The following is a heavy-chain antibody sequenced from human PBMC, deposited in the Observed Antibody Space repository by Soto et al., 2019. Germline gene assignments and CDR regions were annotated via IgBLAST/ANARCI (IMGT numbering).Heavy chain of an antibody. CDR1: GGSISGYY. V-gene: IGHV4-39*01. Sequence: QVQLQASGPGLVKPSETLSLTCTVSGGSISGYYWTWIRQPPGKGLEWVGSLFYGGTTDYNPSLKSRHTMSLDTSKNHFSLKLRSVTAADTAVYDCARHSGPAPVYWGQGTLVTASS. CDR3: ARHSGPAPVY. D-gene: IGHD1-26*01. CDR2: LFYGGTT. J-gene: IGHJ4*02.